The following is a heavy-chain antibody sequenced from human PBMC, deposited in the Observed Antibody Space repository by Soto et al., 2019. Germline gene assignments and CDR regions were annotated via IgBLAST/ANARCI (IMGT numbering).Heavy chain of an antibody. J-gene: IGHJ4*02. Sequence: GGPVKVSSKASGYTFTDYAIHWVRQAPGQGLEWMGWINVGNGNTGYSRKFQGRVTNARDMSASTAYIEVTSLTSEDTAIYYCAREGAHYTPLDHWGQGTLVTVSS. V-gene: IGHV1-3*01. CDR3: AREGAHYTPLDH. CDR2: INVGNGNT. D-gene: IGHD2-15*01. CDR1: GYTFTDYA.